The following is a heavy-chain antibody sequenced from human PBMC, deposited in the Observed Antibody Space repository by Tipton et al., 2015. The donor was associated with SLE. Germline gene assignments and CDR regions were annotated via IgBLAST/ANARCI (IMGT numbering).Heavy chain of an antibody. D-gene: IGHD3-10*01. V-gene: IGHV3-23*01. J-gene: IGHJ3*02. CDR1: GFTFDNYA. CDR2: ISGSDGST. CDR3: ARRNSESGAFDM. Sequence: SLRLSCAASGFTFDNYAMSWVRQAPGKGLEWVSSISGSDGSTYYADSVKGRFTISRDNSKNTLYLQMNSLRAEDTAVYYCARRNSESGAFDMWGQGTLVTVSS.